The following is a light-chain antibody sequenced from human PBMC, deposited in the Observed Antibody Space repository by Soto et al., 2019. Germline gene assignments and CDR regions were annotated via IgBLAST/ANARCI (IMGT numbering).Light chain of an antibody. CDR1: QSVRSSH. CDR2: GVS. J-gene: IGKJ4*01. V-gene: IGKV3-20*01. CDR3: QQYGSSPLT. Sequence: EIVLTQSPGTLSLSPGERATLSCRASQSVRSSHLAWYQQKPGQAPRLLIYGVSSRATGIPDRFSGSGSGTDFTLTISRLEPEDFAVYYCQQYGSSPLTFGGGTKVEIK.